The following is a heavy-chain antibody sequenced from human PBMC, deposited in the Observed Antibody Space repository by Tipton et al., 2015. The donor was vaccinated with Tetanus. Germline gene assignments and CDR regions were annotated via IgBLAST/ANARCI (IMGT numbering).Heavy chain of an antibody. CDR3: ARWGDASGSTNLYAFDI. Sequence: TLSLTCSLSGGSLSSGTFYWDWIRQRPGKGLEWIGNIYYNGNTKYNPSLSGRVTTSVDTSKNQFSLKISSLTAADTAVYYCARWGDASGSTNLYAFDIWGQGTMVSVSS. J-gene: IGHJ3*02. CDR1: GGSLSSGTFY. CDR2: IYYNGNT. D-gene: IGHD3-10*01. V-gene: IGHV4-61*01.